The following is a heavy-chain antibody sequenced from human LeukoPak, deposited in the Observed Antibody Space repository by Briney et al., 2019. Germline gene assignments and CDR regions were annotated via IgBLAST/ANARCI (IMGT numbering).Heavy chain of an antibody. CDR2: IYHSGST. Sequence: SETLSLTCAVSGGSISSSNWWSWVRQPPGKGLEWIGEIYHSGSTNYNPSLKSRVTISVDKSKNQFSLKLSSVTAADTAVYYCASSNPYYYDSSGYSDRSFDYWGQGTLVTVSS. CDR3: ASSNPYYYDSSGYSDRSFDY. V-gene: IGHV4-4*02. D-gene: IGHD3-22*01. CDR1: GGSISSSNW. J-gene: IGHJ4*02.